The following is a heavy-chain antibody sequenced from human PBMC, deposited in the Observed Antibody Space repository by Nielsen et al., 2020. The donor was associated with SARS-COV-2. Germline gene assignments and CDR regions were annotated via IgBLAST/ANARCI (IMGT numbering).Heavy chain of an antibody. CDR1: GFTFSSYE. Sequence: GGSLRLSCAASGFTFSSYEMNWVRQAPGKGLEWVSYISSSGSTIYYADSVKGRFTISRDNSKNTLYLQMNSLRAEDTAVYYCAKDTDSGSINWFDPWGQGTLVTVSS. V-gene: IGHV3-48*03. J-gene: IGHJ5*02. CDR3: AKDTDSGSINWFDP. D-gene: IGHD1-26*01. CDR2: ISSSGSTI.